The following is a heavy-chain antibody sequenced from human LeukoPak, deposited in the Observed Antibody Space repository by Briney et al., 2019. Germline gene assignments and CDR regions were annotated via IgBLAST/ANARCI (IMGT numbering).Heavy chain of an antibody. D-gene: IGHD1-26*01. V-gene: IGHV3-23*01. CDR3: ARVHQWELLPFDY. Sequence: GGSLRLSCAASGFTFSSYAMSWVRQAPGKGLEWVSAISGSGGSTYYADSVKGRFTISRDNSKNTLYLQMNSLRAEDTAVYYCARVHQWELLPFDYWGQGTLVTVSS. CDR1: GFTFSSYA. J-gene: IGHJ4*02. CDR2: ISGSGGST.